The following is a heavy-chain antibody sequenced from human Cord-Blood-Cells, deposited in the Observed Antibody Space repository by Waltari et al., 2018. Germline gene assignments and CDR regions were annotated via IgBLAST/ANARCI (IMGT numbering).Heavy chain of an antibody. V-gene: IGHV2-5*02. J-gene: IGHJ3*02. CDR1: GFSLSTSGVG. D-gene: IGHD3-3*01. CDR2: IYWDDDK. Sequence: QITLKESGPTLVKPAQTLTLPCTFSGFSLSTSGVGVGWIRQPPGKALEWLALIYWDDDKRYSPSLKSRLTITKDTSKNQVVLTMTNMDPVDTATYYCAHRSITIFGVVSDAFDIWGQGTMVTVSS. CDR3: AHRSITIFGVVSDAFDI.